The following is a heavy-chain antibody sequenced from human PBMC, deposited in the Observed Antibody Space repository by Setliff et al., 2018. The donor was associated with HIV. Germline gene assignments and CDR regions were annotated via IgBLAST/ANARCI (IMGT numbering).Heavy chain of an antibody. CDR1: GYTFTGYY. Sequence: SVKVSCKASGYTFTGYYMHWVRQAPGQGPEWMGGIIPMFGTANYAQKFQGRVTITADESTSTVYMELSSLRSDDTALYYCAREGNSGHGGQIEFDYWGQGTLVTVSS. J-gene: IGHJ4*02. D-gene: IGHD1-26*01. CDR3: AREGNSGHGGQIEFDY. CDR2: IIPMFGTA. V-gene: IGHV1-69*13.